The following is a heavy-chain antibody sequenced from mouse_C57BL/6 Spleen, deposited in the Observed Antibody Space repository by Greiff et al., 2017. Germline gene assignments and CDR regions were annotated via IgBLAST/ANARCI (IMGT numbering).Heavy chain of an antibody. V-gene: IGHV10-1*01. CDR3: VRGSPDRQLSLRSMDY. J-gene: IGHJ4*01. CDR1: GFSFNTYA. Sequence: EVKLVESGGGLVQPKGSLKLSCAASGFSFNTYAMNWVRQAPGKGLEWVARIRSKSNNYATYYADSVKDRFTISRDDSESMLYLQMNNLKTEDTAMYYCVRGSPDRQLSLRSMDYWGQGTSVTVPS. CDR2: IRSKSNNYAT. D-gene: IGHD3-2*02.